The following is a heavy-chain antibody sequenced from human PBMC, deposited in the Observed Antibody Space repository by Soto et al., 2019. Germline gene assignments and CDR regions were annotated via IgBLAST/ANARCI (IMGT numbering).Heavy chain of an antibody. CDR3: ARDTLEPPPRYCSSTSCYGGRGNYYYGMDV. J-gene: IGHJ6*02. CDR2: ISSSSSTI. V-gene: IGHV3-48*02. CDR1: GFTFSSYS. D-gene: IGHD2-2*01. Sequence: EVQLVESGGGLVQPGGSLRLSCAASGFTFSSYSMNWVRQAPGKGLEWVSYISSSSSTIYYADSVKGRFTISRDNAKNSLYLQRNSLRDEDTAVYYCARDTLEPPPRYCSSTSCYGGRGNYYYGMDVWGQGTTVTVSS.